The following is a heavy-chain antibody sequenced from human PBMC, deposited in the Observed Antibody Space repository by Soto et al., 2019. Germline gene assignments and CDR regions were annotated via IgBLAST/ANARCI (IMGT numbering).Heavy chain of an antibody. CDR1: GGSISNGVYY. Sequence: QVQLQESGPGLVKPSQTLSLTCTVSGGSISNGVYYWSWIRQHPGKGLEWIGYIYYSGSTYYHPSLQRRVTISVDPSKNHSSLKLSSVTAADTAVYYCARYCSGGNCHYCLDVWGQGTTVTVSS. CDR2: IYYSGST. D-gene: IGHD2-15*01. J-gene: IGHJ6*02. V-gene: IGHV4-31*03. CDR3: ARYCSGGNCHYCLDV.